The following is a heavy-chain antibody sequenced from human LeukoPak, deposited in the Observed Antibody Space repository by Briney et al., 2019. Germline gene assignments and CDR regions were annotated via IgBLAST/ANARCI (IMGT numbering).Heavy chain of an antibody. CDR1: GFTFSSYS. Sequence: GGSLRLSCAASGFTFSSYSMTWVRQAPGKGLECVSAITAGGDTPYYADSVRGRFTTSGDNSRNTLYLQLNNLRAEDTAIYYCAKAYGTNGYYQLPIDFWGQGTLVTVPS. CDR2: ITAGGDTP. D-gene: IGHD3-22*01. V-gene: IGHV3-23*01. J-gene: IGHJ4*02. CDR3: AKAYGTNGYYQLPIDF.